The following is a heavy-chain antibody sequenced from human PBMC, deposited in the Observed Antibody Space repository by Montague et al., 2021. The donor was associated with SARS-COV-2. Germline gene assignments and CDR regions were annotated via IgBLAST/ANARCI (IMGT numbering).Heavy chain of an antibody. V-gene: IGHV4-59*05. CDR1: GGSISSYY. D-gene: IGHD5/OR15-5a*01. J-gene: IGHJ4*02. CDR3: ARHVSNLRAAVDYFDY. CDR2: IFHNRDS. Sequence: SETLSLTCTVSGGSISSYYWGWIRQPPGKGLEWIGSIFHNRDSYYNPSLNTRVTISIDTSRNHFSLSLTSVTAPDTAVYYCARHVSNLRAAVDYFDYWGQGTPVTVSS.